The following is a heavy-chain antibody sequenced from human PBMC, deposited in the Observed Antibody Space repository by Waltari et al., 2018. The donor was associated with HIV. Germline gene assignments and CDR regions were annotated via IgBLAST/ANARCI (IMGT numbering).Heavy chain of an antibody. CDR1: GFSFVTYA. CDR3: ARHSSSHPYYYAMDV. D-gene: IGHD6-13*01. J-gene: IGHJ6*02. Sequence: EVQLLESGGGLVQPGQSLRISCTVSGFSFVTYAMSWVRQAPGKGLEGVSAISGTGYHTFYADSVKGRFTISRDNSKRTLYLQMNSLRAEDTALYYCARHSSSHPYYYAMDVWGQGTTVTVSS. V-gene: IGHV3-23*01. CDR2: ISGTGYHT.